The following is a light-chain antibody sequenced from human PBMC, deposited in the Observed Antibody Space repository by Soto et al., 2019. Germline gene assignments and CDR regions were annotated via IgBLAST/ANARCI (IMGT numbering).Light chain of an antibody. V-gene: IGLV2-23*02. Sequence: QSALTQHASVSGSPGQSSTISCTGTSSDVGSYNLVSWYQQHKGKAPKIMMYEVSKRPSGVSNRFSGSKSGNTANLTISGLQAEDEADYYCCSYAGSSTWVFGGGTQLTVL. CDR1: SSDVGSYNL. CDR3: CSYAGSSTWV. J-gene: IGLJ3*02. CDR2: EVS.